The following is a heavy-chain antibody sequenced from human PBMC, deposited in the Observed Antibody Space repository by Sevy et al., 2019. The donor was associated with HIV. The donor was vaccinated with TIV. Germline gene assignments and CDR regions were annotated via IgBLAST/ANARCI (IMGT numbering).Heavy chain of an antibody. Sequence: SETLSLTCTVSGGSISSYYWSWIRQPAGKGLEWIGRIYTSGSTNYNPSLKSRVTMSVDTSKNQFSLKLSSVTAADTAVYYCAREVVGGSYSYYYYYMDVWGKGTTVTVSS. D-gene: IGHD1-26*01. V-gene: IGHV4-4*07. CDR2: IYTSGST. CDR3: AREVVGGSYSYYYYYMDV. CDR1: GGSISSYY. J-gene: IGHJ6*03.